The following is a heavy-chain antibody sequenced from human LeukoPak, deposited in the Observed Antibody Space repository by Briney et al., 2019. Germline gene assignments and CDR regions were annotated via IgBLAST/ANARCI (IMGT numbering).Heavy chain of an antibody. CDR3: ARAGPIVVVPAAILRTRNSNWFDP. Sequence: GSLRLSCAASGFTFSNYAMSWVRQAPGKGLEWIGEINHSGSTNYNPSLKSRVTISVDTSKNQFSLKLSSVTAADTAVYYCARAGPIVVVPAAILRTRNSNWFDPWGQGTLVTVSS. J-gene: IGHJ5*02. CDR1: GFTFSNYA. V-gene: IGHV4-34*01. D-gene: IGHD2-2*02. CDR2: INHSGST.